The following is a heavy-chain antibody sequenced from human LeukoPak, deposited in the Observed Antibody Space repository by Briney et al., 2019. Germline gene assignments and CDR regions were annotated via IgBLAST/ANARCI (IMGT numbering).Heavy chain of an antibody. Sequence: ASVKVSCKASGYTFTGYYMHWVRQAPGQGLEWMGWINPNSGGTNYAQKFQGRVTMTRDTSISTAFMELSRLTSDDTAVYFCARETYYSSGNVYNRIDYWGQGTLVTVSS. J-gene: IGHJ4*02. CDR1: GYTFTGYY. D-gene: IGHD3-10*01. V-gene: IGHV1-2*02. CDR2: INPNSGGT. CDR3: ARETYYSSGNVYNRIDY.